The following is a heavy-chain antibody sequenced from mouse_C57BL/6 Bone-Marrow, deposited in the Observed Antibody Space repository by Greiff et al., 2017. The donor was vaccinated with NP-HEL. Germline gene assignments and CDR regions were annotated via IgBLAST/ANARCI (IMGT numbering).Heavy chain of an antibody. CDR2: ISGGGGNT. CDR3: ARHPKANWFDY. V-gene: IGHV5-9*01. D-gene: IGHD4-1*01. Sequence: EVKVVESGGGLVKPGGSLKLSCAASGFTFSSYTMSWVRQTPEKRLEWVATISGGGGNTYYPDSVKGRFTISRDNAKNTLYLQMSSLRSEDTALYYCARHPKANWFDYWGQGTTLTVSS. J-gene: IGHJ2*01. CDR1: GFTFSSYT.